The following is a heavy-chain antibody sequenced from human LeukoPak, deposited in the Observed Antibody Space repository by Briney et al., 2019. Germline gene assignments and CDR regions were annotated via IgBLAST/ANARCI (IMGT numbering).Heavy chain of an antibody. CDR1: GFTFSSYA. CDR2: ISGSGGST. J-gene: IGHJ4*02. D-gene: IGHD3-22*01. CDR3: AKDSYYDSSGYPYYFDY. V-gene: IGHV3-23*01. Sequence: GGSLRLSCAASGFTFSSYAMSWVRQAPGKGLEWVSAISGSGGSTYYADSVKGRFTVSRDNSKNTLYLQMNSLRAEDTAVYYCAKDSYYDSSGYPYYFDYWGQGTLVTVSS.